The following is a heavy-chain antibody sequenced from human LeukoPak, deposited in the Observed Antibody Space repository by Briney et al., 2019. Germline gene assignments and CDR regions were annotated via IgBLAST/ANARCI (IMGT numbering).Heavy chain of an antibody. CDR3: ARESEGGTGTSCPDY. D-gene: IGHD2-2*01. Sequence: PGRSLRLSCAASGFTFRSYGMHWVRQAPGKGLEWVAIIWYDGSNKYYVDSVKGRFAISRDNSKSTLYLQVNSLRVEDTALYYCARESEGGTGTSCPDYWGQGTLVTVSS. V-gene: IGHV3-33*01. J-gene: IGHJ4*02. CDR2: IWYDGSNK. CDR1: GFTFRSYG.